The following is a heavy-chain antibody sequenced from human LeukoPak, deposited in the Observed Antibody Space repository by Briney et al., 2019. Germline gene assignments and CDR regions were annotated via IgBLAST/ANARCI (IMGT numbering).Heavy chain of an antibody. V-gene: IGHV1-2*02. CDR2: INPNSGGT. J-gene: IGHJ4*02. CDR3: ARRSGVAGYFDY. D-gene: IGHD6-19*01. Sequence: ASVKVSCKASGYIFTGYYMHWVRQAPGQGLEWMGWINPNSGGTNYAQKFQGRVTMTRDTSISTAYMELSRLRSDDTAVYYCARRSGVAGYFDYWGQGTLVTVSS. CDR1: GYIFTGYY.